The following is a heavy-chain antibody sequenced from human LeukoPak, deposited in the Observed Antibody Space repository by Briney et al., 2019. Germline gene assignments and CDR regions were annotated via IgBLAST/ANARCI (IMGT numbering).Heavy chain of an antibody. J-gene: IGHJ4*02. D-gene: IGHD2-2*01. Sequence: GGSLRLSCAASGFTFSSYGMHWVRQAPGKGLEWVAVIWYDGSNKYYADSVKGRFTISRDNSKNTLYLQMNSLGAEDTAVYYCARDRSSRLPSDFDYWGQGTLVTVSS. CDR2: IWYDGSNK. CDR3: ARDRSSRLPSDFDY. V-gene: IGHV3-33*01. CDR1: GFTFSSYG.